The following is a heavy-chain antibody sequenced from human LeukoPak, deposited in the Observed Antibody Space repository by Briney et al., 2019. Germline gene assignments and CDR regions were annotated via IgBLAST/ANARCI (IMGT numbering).Heavy chain of an antibody. J-gene: IGHJ6*03. CDR1: GGSISSYY. Sequence: SETLSLTCTVSGGSISSYYWSWIRQPPGKGLEWIAYISYSGSTKYNPSLKSRVTISVDTSKNQFSLKLSSVTAADTAVYYCAGGYKYAYYNYYYMDVWGKGTTVTVSS. CDR2: ISYSGST. V-gene: IGHV4-59*01. D-gene: IGHD5-24*01. CDR3: AGGYKYAYYNYYYMDV.